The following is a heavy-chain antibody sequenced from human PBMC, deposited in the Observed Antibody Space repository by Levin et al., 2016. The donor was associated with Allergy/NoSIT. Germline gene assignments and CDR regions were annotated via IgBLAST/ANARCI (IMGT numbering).Heavy chain of an antibody. CDR3: ARSRDNWGSIYGY. CDR2: ISYDGSNK. CDR1: GFTFSSYA. V-gene: IGHV3-30-3*01. J-gene: IGHJ4*02. D-gene: IGHD7-27*01. Sequence: GESLKISCAASGFTFSSYAMHWVRQAPGKGLEWVAVISYDGSNKYYADSVKGRFTISRDNSKNTLYLQMNSLRAEDTAVYYCARSRDNWGSIYGYWGQGTLVTVSS.